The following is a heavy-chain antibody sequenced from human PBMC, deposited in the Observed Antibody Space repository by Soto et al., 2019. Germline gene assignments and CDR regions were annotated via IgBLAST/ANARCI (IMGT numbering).Heavy chain of an antibody. J-gene: IGHJ4*02. Sequence: GASVKVSCKASGYTFTSYGISWVRQAPGQGLEWMGWISAYNGNTNYAQKLQGRVTMTTDTSTSTAYMELRSLRSDDTAVYYCAREGYCSSTSCHLPYWGQGTLVTVSS. V-gene: IGHV1-18*01. D-gene: IGHD2-2*01. CDR2: ISAYNGNT. CDR3: AREGYCSSTSCHLPY. CDR1: GYTFTSYG.